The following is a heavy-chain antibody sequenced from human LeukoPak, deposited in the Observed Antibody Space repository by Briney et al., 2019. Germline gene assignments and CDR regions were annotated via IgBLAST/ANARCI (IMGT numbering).Heavy chain of an antibody. J-gene: IGHJ4*02. D-gene: IGHD4-17*01. CDR2: IYHSGST. V-gene: IGHV4-38-2*01. CDR1: GYSIRGDDY. Sequence: PSETLSLTCAVSGYSIRGDDYWGWIRQSPGKGLEWIGSIYHSGSTHYNPSLKSRVTISVDTSKNQFSLMLNSVTAADTAVYYCARNRSVTTTPGFDHWGQGTLVTASS. CDR3: ARNRSVTTTPGFDH.